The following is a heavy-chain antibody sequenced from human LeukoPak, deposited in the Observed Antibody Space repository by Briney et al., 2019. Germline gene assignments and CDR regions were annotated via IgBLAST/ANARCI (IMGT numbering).Heavy chain of an antibody. CDR3: ARAEQRYYYDTSGLRLPDY. V-gene: IGHV3-21*01. J-gene: IGHJ4*02. D-gene: IGHD3-22*01. CDR2: ISSTSSYI. CDR1: GFTFSSCS. Sequence: PGGPLRLSCAASGFTFSSCSMNWVRQAPGKGLEWVSSISSTSSYISYTDSVKGRFTISRDNAKNSLYLQMNSLRAEDTAVYYCARAEQRYYYDTSGLRLPDYWGQGTLVTVSS.